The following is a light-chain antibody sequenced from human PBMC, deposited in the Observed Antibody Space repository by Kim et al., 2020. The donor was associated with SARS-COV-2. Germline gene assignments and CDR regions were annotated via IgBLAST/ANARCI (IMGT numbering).Light chain of an antibody. V-gene: IGLV2-23*02. CDR2: EVS. CDR3: CSFANSNHYV. CDR1: SSDVGNYNL. J-gene: IGLJ1*01. Sequence: QSALTQPASVSGSPGQSITISCTGTSSDVGNYNLVSWYQQHPGKAPKLMIYEVSKRPSGVSDRFSGSKSGNTASLTISGLQAEEEADYYCCSFANSNHYVFGPGTKVTV.